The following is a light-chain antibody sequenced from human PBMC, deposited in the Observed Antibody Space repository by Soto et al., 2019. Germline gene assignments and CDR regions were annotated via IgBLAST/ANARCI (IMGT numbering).Light chain of an antibody. V-gene: IGKV1-9*01. CDR1: QGIGSY. CDR3: QQVNSYPSIT. CDR2: DAS. J-gene: IGKJ5*01. Sequence: IQLTQSPSSLSASVGDRVTITCRAGQGIGSYLAWYQQKPGKAPILLIYDASKLQTGVPSRFSGSGSGTDFTLTISSLQPEDFATYYCQQVNSYPSITFGQGTRLEIK.